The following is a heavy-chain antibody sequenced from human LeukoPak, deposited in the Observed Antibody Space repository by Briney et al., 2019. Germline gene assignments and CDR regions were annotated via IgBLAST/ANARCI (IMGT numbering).Heavy chain of an antibody. Sequence: GASVKVSCKASGYTFTSYGISWVRQAPGQGLEWMGWISAYNGNTNYAQKLQGRVTMTTDTSTSTAYMELRSLRSDDTAVYYCARDRRLGCCSGGSCHNWFDPWGQGTLVTVSS. V-gene: IGHV1-18*01. J-gene: IGHJ5*02. CDR1: GYTFTSYG. D-gene: IGHD2-15*01. CDR2: ISAYNGNT. CDR3: ARDRRLGCCSGGSCHNWFDP.